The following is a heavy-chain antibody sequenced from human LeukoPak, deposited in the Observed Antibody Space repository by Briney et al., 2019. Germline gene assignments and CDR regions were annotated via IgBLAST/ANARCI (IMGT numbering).Heavy chain of an antibody. CDR2: IYSGGST. J-gene: IGHJ6*02. Sequence: GGSLRLSCAASGFTVSSNYMSWVRQAPGKGLEWVSVIYSGGSTYYADSMKGRFTISRDNSKNTLYLQMNSLRAEDTAAYYCARDVAAYYYGMDVWGQGTTVTVSS. D-gene: IGHD2-15*01. CDR3: ARDVAAYYYGMDV. V-gene: IGHV3-66*01. CDR1: GFTVSSNY.